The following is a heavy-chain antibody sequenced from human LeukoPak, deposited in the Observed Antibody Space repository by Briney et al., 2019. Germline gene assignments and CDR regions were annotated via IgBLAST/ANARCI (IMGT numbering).Heavy chain of an antibody. J-gene: IGHJ4*02. Sequence: SETLSLTCAVSGYSISSGYYWGWIRPPPGKGLEWIGSIYHSGSTYYNPSLKSRVTISVDTSKNQFSLKLSSVTAADTAVYYCARAPISGGHWGQGTLVAVSS. V-gene: IGHV4-38-2*01. CDR2: IYHSGST. CDR3: ARAPISGGH. CDR1: GYSISSGYY. D-gene: IGHD2-15*01.